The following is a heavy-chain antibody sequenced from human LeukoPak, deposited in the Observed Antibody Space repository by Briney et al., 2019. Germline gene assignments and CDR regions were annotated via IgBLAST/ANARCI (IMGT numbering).Heavy chain of an antibody. CDR2: IYPGDSDT. CDR1: GYHFTSYW. D-gene: IGHD6-13*01. J-gene: IGHJ5*02. Sequence: GESLQISCKGSGYHFTSYWIGWVRQVPGKGLEWMGIIYPGDSDTRYSPSFQGQVTISADKSISTAYLQWSSLKASDTAMYYCARRSEGSSSWYRYNWFDPWGQGTLVTVSS. V-gene: IGHV5-51*01. CDR3: ARRSEGSSSWYRYNWFDP.